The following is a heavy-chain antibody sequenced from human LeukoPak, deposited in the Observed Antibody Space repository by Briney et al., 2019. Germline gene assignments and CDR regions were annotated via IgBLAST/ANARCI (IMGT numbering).Heavy chain of an antibody. CDR1: GHRFTDNW. CDR3: ARPQQNYYGSGGDGFDG. D-gene: IGHD3-10*01. CDR2: IYPGDSNT. V-gene: IGHV5-51*01. Sequence: GESLKISCKGSGHRFTDNWLGWVRQRPGKGLEWMGFIYPGDSNTRYSPPFQGQVTISVDKPIGTAYLQWGSLRASDPPMYYCARPQQNYYGSGGDGFDGWGQGTMVTGPS. J-gene: IGHJ3*01.